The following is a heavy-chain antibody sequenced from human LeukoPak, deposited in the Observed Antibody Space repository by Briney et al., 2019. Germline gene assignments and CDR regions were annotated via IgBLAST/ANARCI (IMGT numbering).Heavy chain of an antibody. D-gene: IGHD3-16*02. CDR1: GGSFSGYY. Sequence: SETLSLTCAVYGGSFSGYYWSWIRQPPGKGLEWIGEINHSGSTNYNPSLKSRVTISVDTSKNQFSLKLSSVTAADTAVYYCARGPNYDYVWGSYRLGVYFDYWGQGTLATVSX. CDR3: ARGPNYDYVWGSYRLGVYFDY. V-gene: IGHV4-34*01. CDR2: INHSGST. J-gene: IGHJ4*02.